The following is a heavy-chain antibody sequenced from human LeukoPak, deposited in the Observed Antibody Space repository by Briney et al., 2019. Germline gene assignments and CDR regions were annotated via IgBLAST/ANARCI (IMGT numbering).Heavy chain of an antibody. CDR2: ISSSGSTI. CDR1: GFTFSSYE. J-gene: IGHJ6*02. D-gene: IGHD3-10*01. CDR3: ARDHGSGSYYSYYYYYYGMDV. Sequence: YPGGSLRLSCAASGFTFSSYEMNWVRQAPGKGLEWVSYISSSGSTIYYADSVKGRFTISRDNAKDSLYLQMNSLRAEDTAVYYCARDHGSGSYYSYYYYYYGMDVWGQGTTVTVSS. V-gene: IGHV3-48*03.